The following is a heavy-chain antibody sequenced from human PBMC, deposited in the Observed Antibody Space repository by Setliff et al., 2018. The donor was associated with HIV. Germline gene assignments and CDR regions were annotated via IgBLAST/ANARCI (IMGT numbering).Heavy chain of an antibody. D-gene: IGHD3-9*01. CDR1: GFTFSSYA. CDR3: AKTSNTGYLFCSDY. J-gene: IGHJ4*02. V-gene: IGHV3-23*01. Sequence: HPGGSLRLSCAGSGFTFSSYAMSWVRQAPGKGLEWVSVITNSGSDTYHADSVKGRFTISRDNSKNTLYLQMNSLRAEDTAVYYCAKTSNTGYLFCSDYWGQGTLVTVSS. CDR2: ITNSGSDT.